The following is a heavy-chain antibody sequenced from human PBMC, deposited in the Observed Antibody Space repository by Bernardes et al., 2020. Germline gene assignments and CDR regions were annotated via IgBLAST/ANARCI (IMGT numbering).Heavy chain of an antibody. CDR1: GGTFSSYA. Sequence: SVKVSCKASGGTFSSYAISWVRQAPGQGLEWMGGIIPIFGTANYAQKFQGRVTITADESTSTAYMELSSLRSEDTAVYYCASTVAGTGYFDYWGQGTLVTVSS. D-gene: IGHD6-19*01. V-gene: IGHV1-69*13. CDR2: IIPIFGTA. CDR3: ASTVAGTGYFDY. J-gene: IGHJ4*02.